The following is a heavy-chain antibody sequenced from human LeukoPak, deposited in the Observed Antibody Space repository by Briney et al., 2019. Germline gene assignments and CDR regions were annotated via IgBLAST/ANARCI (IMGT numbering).Heavy chain of an antibody. J-gene: IGHJ4*02. V-gene: IGHV3-43*01. CDR2: ISWNGARI. CDR1: GFTFAEYT. CDR3: VKDLVAASENVRGWYPMDY. D-gene: IGHD6-19*01. Sequence: PGGSLRLSCAASGFTFAEYTMQWVCQAPGKGLEWVSLISWNGARIHYGDSVKGRFTISRDNSKNSLYLQMNSLRTEDTALYYCVKDLVAASENVRGWYPMDYWGQGTLVTVSS.